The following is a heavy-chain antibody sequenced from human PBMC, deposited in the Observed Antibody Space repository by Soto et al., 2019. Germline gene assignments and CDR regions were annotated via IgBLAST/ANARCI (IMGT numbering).Heavy chain of an antibody. CDR3: ARAHYGSGSDYYFDY. CDR1: GYSFTTYW. V-gene: IGHV5-51*01. D-gene: IGHD3-10*01. CDR2: IYPDDSDT. J-gene: IGHJ4*02. Sequence: GESLKISCKGSGYSFTTYWIVWVRQMPGKGLEWMGIIYPDDSDTRYSPSFQGQVTISADKSISTAYLQWSSLKASDTAIYYCARAHYGSGSDYYFDYWGQGTLVTVS.